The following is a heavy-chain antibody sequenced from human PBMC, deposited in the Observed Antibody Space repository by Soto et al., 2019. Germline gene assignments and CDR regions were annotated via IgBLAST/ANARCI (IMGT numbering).Heavy chain of an antibody. D-gene: IGHD5-12*01. CDR2: TYYRSKWYN. CDR1: GDSVSSNSAA. Sequence: SQTLSLTCAISGDSVSSNSAAWNWIRQSPSRGLEWLGRTYYRSKWYNDYAVSVKSRITINPDTSKNQFSLQLNSVTPEDTAVYYCARGPGYSGYETEYYFDYWGQGTLVTVSS. V-gene: IGHV6-1*01. J-gene: IGHJ4*02. CDR3: ARGPGYSGYETEYYFDY.